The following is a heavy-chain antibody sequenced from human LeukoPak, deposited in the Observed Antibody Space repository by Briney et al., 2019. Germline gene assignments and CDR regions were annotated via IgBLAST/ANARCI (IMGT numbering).Heavy chain of an antibody. CDR2: ISGSGENT. CDR1: GFTFSSYD. V-gene: IGHV3-23*01. J-gene: IGHJ4*02. Sequence: GGSLRLSCAASGFTFSSYDMSWVRQAPGKGLEWVSAISGSGENTNYADSVRGRFTISRDNSKNTLYVQMNSLRAEDTAIYYCAKVSWANYFDYWGQGTLVTVSS. D-gene: IGHD6-13*01. CDR3: AKVSWANYFDY.